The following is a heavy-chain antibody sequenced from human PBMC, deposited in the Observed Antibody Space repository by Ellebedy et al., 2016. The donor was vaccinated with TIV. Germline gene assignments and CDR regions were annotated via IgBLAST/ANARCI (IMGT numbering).Heavy chain of an antibody. CDR3: ARHFPLYGTYYFYYMDV. Sequence: GGSLRLSXAASGFTFSTYWMNWVRQAPGKGLEWVANIKKDGSEKYYVGSVKGRFTISRDNAKNSLYLQMNSLRAEDTAVYYCARHFPLYGTYYFYYMDVWGKGTTVTVSS. J-gene: IGHJ6*03. CDR1: GFTFSTYW. CDR2: IKKDGSEK. D-gene: IGHD2/OR15-2a*01. V-gene: IGHV3-7*01.